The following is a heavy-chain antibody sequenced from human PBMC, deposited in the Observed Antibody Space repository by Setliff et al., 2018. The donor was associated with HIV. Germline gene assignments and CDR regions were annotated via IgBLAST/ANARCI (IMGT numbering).Heavy chain of an antibody. CDR3: AGVISQFSDWQKDYFQY. D-gene: IGHD3-9*01. CDR2: IIPVLDMP. J-gene: IGHJ4*02. CDR1: GGTFDNYP. V-gene: IGHV1-69*10. Sequence: AASVKVSCKSSGGTFDNYPINWVRQAPGQGLEWMGGIIPVLDMPHYAQKFQGRVTMTADKSTNTAYMEVTSLRSEDTAVYYCAGVISQFSDWQKDYFQYWGQGTLVTVSS.